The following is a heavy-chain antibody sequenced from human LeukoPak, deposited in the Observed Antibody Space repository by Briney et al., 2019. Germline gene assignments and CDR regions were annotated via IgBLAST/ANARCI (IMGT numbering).Heavy chain of an antibody. V-gene: IGHV3-7*01. J-gene: IGHJ4*02. CDR2: IKQDGSEK. Sequence: GGSLRLSCAASGFTFSSYTMNWVRQAPGKGLEWVANIKQDGSEKYYVDSVKGRFTISRDNAKNSLSLQMNSLGAEDTAVYYCARGRCSSTSCFFDYWGQGTLVTVSS. CDR1: GFTFSSYT. D-gene: IGHD2-2*01. CDR3: ARGRCSSTSCFFDY.